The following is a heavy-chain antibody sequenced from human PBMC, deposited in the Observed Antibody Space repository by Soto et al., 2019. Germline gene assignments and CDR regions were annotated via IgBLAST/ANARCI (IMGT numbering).Heavy chain of an antibody. V-gene: IGHV4-34*01. Sequence: SETLSLTCAVYGGSFSGYYWSWIRQPPGKGLEWIGEINHSGSTNYNPSLKSRVTISVDTSKNQFSLKLSSVTAADTAVYYCARGGPAVVVVAAPARSYHGMDVWGQGTTVTVSS. CDR1: GGSFSGYY. D-gene: IGHD2-15*01. CDR3: ARGGPAVVVVAAPARSYHGMDV. CDR2: INHSGST. J-gene: IGHJ6*02.